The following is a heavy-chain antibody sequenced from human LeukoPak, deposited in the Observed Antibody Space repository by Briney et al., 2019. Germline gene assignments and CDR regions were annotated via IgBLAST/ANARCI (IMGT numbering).Heavy chain of an antibody. CDR3: ARNYYDTAGHFGY. J-gene: IGHJ4*02. CDR2: INPNSGGT. V-gene: IGHV1-2*02. Sequence: ASVKVSCKASGYTFTGYYMHWVRQAPGQGLEWMGWINPNSGGTNYAQKFQGRVTMTRDTSISTAYMELSRLRSDDTAVYLCARNYYDTAGHFGYWGQGTLVTVSS. CDR1: GYTFTGYY. D-gene: IGHD3-22*01.